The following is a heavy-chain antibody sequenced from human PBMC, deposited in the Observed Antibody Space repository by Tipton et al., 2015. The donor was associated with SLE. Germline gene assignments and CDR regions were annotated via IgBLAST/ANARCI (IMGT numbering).Heavy chain of an antibody. Sequence: SLRLSCAASGFAFSPSGMYWVRRAPGKGLEWVAVILYDGNIRYYADSVKGRFTISRDNAKSTLYLQMDSLRAEDTAIYYCTRDRGAGDPDYWGQGTLVTVSS. D-gene: IGHD3-10*01. CDR2: ILYDGNIR. CDR1: GFAFSPSG. CDR3: TRDRGAGDPDY. J-gene: IGHJ4*02. V-gene: IGHV3-33*08.